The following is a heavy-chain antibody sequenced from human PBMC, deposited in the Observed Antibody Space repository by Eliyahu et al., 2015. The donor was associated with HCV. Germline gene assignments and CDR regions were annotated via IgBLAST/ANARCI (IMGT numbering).Heavy chain of an antibody. D-gene: IGHD4-17*01. V-gene: IGHV4-59*01. J-gene: IGHJ4*02. Sequence: QVQLQASGPGXVKPSETLSLNCAVSGVSISDSHXGCLRQIPGKXMEWIGHTYYSGSTNYNPSLRSXVXISVDTSKNQFSLKLNSVTAADTAVYYCARGRYGDDPGYWGQGTLVTVSS. CDR2: TYYSGST. CDR3: ARGRYGDDPGY. CDR1: GVSISDSH.